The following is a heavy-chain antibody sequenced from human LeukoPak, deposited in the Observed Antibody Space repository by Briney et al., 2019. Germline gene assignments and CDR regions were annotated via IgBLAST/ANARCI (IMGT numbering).Heavy chain of an antibody. Sequence: SVKVSCKASGGTFSSYGLSWVRQAPGQGLEWMGGIIPIFGTANYAQKFQGRVAITADKSTSTAYMELSSLRSEDTAVYYCARGYSSGWYGGYYFDYWGQGTLVTVSS. CDR2: IIPIFGTA. J-gene: IGHJ4*02. CDR3: ARGYSSGWYGGYYFDY. V-gene: IGHV1-69*06. CDR1: GGTFSSYG. D-gene: IGHD6-19*01.